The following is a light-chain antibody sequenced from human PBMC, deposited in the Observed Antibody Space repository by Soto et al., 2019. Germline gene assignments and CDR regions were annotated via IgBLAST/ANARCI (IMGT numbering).Light chain of an antibody. CDR3: QQSYSTLP. J-gene: IGKJ4*01. CDR2: GAS. Sequence: DLQMTQSPSSLSASVGDRVTITCRASQSIGTFLNWYRQKPGEAPNLLIYGASTLQSGVPSRFSGSGSGTDFTLTISSLQPEDFATYYCQQSYSTLPFGGGTKVEIK. V-gene: IGKV1-39*01. CDR1: QSIGTF.